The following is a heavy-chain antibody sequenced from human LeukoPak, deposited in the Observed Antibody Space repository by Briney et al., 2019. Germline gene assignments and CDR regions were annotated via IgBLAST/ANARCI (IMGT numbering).Heavy chain of an antibody. CDR1: GFTFSTYT. CDR3: AGGLEGTGTVDY. V-gene: IGHV3-21*06. J-gene: IGHJ4*02. Sequence: GGSLRLSCAASGFTFSTYTIIWVRQAPGKGLEWVSSISDISTYIYYADSVKGRFTISRDNAKNTLFLQMNSLRVEDTAVYYCAGGLEGTGTVDYWGQGTLVTVSS. D-gene: IGHD1-1*01. CDR2: ISDISTYI.